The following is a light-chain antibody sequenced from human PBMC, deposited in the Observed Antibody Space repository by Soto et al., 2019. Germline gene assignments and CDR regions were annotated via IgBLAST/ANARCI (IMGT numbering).Light chain of an antibody. CDR1: QSVSSSN. CDR2: GVS. V-gene: IGKV3-20*01. CDR3: QQYGRSPYT. J-gene: IGKJ2*01. Sequence: EIVLTQSPGTLSLSPGERATLSCRASQSVSSSNLAWYQQKPGQAPRLLIYGVSGRATGTPDRFSGSGSGTDFTLTISRLEPEDFAVYYCQQYGRSPYTFGQGTKLEIK.